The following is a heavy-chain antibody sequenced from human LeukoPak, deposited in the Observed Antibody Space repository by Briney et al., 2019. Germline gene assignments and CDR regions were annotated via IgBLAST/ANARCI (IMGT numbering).Heavy chain of an antibody. CDR1: GFTFSSYE. V-gene: IGHV3-48*03. Sequence: PGGSLRLSCAASGFTFSSYEMNWVRQAPGKGLEWVSYISSSGSTIYYADSVKGRFTISRDNAKNSLYLQMNSLRSEDTAVYYCARDRPENTQWFDYWGQGTLVTVSS. CDR2: ISSSGSTI. CDR3: ARDRPENTQWFDY. D-gene: IGHD6-19*01. J-gene: IGHJ4*02.